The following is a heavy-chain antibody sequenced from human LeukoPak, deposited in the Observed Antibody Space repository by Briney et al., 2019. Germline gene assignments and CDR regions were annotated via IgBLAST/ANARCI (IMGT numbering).Heavy chain of an antibody. J-gene: IGHJ5*02. D-gene: IGHD3-10*01. Sequence: GGSLRLSCAASGFTLSSYAMSWVRQAPGKGLEWVSAISGSGGSTYYADSVKGRFTISRDNSKNTLYLQMNSLRAEDTAVYYCAKSDGSGSYYISWFDPWGQGTLVTVSS. CDR2: ISGSGGST. CDR1: GFTLSSYA. V-gene: IGHV3-23*01. CDR3: AKSDGSGSYYISWFDP.